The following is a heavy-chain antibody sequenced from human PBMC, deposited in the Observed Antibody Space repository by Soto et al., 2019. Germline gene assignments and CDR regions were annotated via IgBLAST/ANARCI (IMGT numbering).Heavy chain of an antibody. Sequence: SETLSLTCSLGAGCISSGSYYQNSIRQPPGKGLEWIGNIYYSRSTYYSPSLRSRLIISIDTSKNQFSLKVGSVTAADTAGDYGASSWIYGRDAWDQGTTFTVAS. J-gene: IGHJ6*02. V-gene: IGHV4-30-4*08. CDR1: AGCISSGSYY. D-gene: IGHD2-2*03. CDR2: IYYSRST. CDR3: ASSWIYGRDA.